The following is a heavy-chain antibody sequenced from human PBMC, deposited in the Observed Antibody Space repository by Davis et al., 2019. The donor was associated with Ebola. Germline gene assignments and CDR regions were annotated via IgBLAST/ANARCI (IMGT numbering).Heavy chain of an antibody. CDR2: INPSGGST. V-gene: IGHV1-46*01. Sequence: AASVKVSCKASGYTFTSYYMHWVRQAPGQGLEWMGIINPSGGSTSYAQKFQGRVTMTRDTSTSTVYMELSSLRSEDTAVYYCARESLSGYDFRGAFDIWGQGTMVIVSS. J-gene: IGHJ3*02. CDR3: ARESLSGYDFRGAFDI. D-gene: IGHD5-12*01. CDR1: GYTFTSYY.